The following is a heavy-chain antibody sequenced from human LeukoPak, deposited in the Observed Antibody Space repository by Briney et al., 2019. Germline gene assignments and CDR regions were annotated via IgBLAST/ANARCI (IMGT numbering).Heavy chain of an antibody. J-gene: IGHJ4*02. CDR3: AHHGVHAVPKYYFDY. CDR2: IYSGGST. CDR1: GFTVSSNY. D-gene: IGHD4-17*01. Sequence: QPGGSLRLSCAASGFTVSSNYMSWVRQAPGKGLEWVSVIYSGGSTYYADSVKGRFTISRDNSKNTLYLQMNSLRAEDTAVYYCAHHGVHAVPKYYFDYWGQGTLVTVSS. V-gene: IGHV3-53*01.